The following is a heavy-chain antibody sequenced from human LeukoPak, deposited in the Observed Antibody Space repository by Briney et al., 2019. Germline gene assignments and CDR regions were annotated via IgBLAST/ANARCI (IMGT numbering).Heavy chain of an antibody. CDR1: GFTVSINY. CDR3: ARRGGYSSSWTDYYYYYMDV. V-gene: IGHV3-53*01. Sequence: GGSLRLSCAASGFTVSINYMSWVRQAPGKGLEWVSVIYGHGSTYYTDSVKGRFTISRDNSKNTLYLQMNSLRAEDTAVYYCARRGGYSSSWTDYYYYYMDVWGKGTTVTVSS. CDR2: IYGHGST. D-gene: IGHD6-13*01. J-gene: IGHJ6*03.